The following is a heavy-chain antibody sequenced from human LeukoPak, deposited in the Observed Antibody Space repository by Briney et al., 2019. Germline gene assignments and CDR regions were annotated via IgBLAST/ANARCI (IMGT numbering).Heavy chain of an antibody. J-gene: IGHJ4*02. Sequence: SGTLSLTRPVTGGSISSYYWGWIRQPAGTGLGWIGRIYTSGSKKYNPSLKCRVTMSVDTSKNQFSLKLSAVAAADTSVYYCARVTRITIFGVERWAFDYWGQGTLVTVSS. CDR1: GGSISSYY. V-gene: IGHV4-4*07. CDR3: ARVTRITIFGVERWAFDY. D-gene: IGHD3-3*01. CDR2: IYTSGSK.